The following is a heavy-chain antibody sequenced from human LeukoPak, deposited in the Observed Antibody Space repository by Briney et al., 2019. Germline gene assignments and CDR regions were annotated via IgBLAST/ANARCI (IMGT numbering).Heavy chain of an antibody. CDR2: INPSSGGT. CDR3: ARDRGSSWYVDY. D-gene: IGHD6-13*01. CDR1: AYTFTRYY. J-gene: IGHJ4*02. Sequence: ASVTVSCTTSAYTFTRYYIHWLRQAPGQGLEWMGWINPSSGGTEYAQKFQGRVTMTGDTSISTAYMELSRLRSDDTAVYYCARDRGSSWYVDYWGQGTLVTVSS. V-gene: IGHV1-2*02.